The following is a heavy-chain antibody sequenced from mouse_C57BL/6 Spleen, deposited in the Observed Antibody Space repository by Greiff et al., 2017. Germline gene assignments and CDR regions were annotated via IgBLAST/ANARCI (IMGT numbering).Heavy chain of an antibody. D-gene: IGHD1-1*02. J-gene: IGHJ4*01. V-gene: IGHV3-6*01. CDR3: ARVGGYYAMDY. CDR1: GYSITSGYY. CDR2: ISYDGSN. Sequence: EVKLQESGPGLVKPSPSLSLTCSVTGYSITSGYYWNWIRQFPGNKLEWMGYISYDGSNNYNPSLKNRISITRDTSKNQFFLKLNSVTTEDTATYYCARVGGYYAMDYWGQGTSVTVSS.